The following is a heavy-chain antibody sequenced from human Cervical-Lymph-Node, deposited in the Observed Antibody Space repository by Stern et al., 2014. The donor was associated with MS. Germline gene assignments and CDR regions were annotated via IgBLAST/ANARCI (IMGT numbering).Heavy chain of an antibody. D-gene: IGHD2/OR15-2a*01. CDR2: IYHSGAS. J-gene: IGHJ2*01. Sequence: QVQLQESGPGLVKPSGTLSLTCAVSGGSVSSTNWWSGVRQSPGKGLEWIGNIYHSGASNSRPSPRSGVSISRDNSKNPLSRPLTSVTAADTAVYYCARERQQYCNSEGCSYWYFDLWGRGTLVTVSS. V-gene: IGHV4-4*02. CDR1: GGSVSSTNW. CDR3: ARERQQYCNSEGCSYWYFDL.